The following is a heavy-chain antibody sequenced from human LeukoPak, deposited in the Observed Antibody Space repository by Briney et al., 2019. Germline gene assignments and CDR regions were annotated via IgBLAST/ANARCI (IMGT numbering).Heavy chain of an antibody. V-gene: IGHV1-18*01. J-gene: IGHJ4*02. Sequence: ASVKVSCKASGYTFTSYGISWVRQAPGQGLEWMGWISAYNGNTNYAQKLQGRVTMTTDTSTSTAYMELSSLRSEDTAVYYCARVAGWLHNSYYFDYWGQGTLATVSS. D-gene: IGHD5-12*01. CDR2: ISAYNGNT. CDR3: ARVAGWLHNSYYFDY. CDR1: GYTFTSYG.